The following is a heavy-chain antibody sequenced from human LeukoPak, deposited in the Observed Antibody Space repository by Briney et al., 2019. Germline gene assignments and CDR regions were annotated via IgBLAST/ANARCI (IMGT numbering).Heavy chain of an antibody. CDR2: INPNGGGT. V-gene: IGHV1-2*02. CDR3: ARENNSGWYRKAAFDY. D-gene: IGHD6-19*01. CDR1: GYTFTGYY. J-gene: IGHJ4*02. Sequence: GASVKVSCKASGYTFTGYYIHWVRQAPGQGLEWMGWINPNGGGTNYAQNFQGRVTMTRDTSISTAYMELSRLRSDDPAIYYCARENNSGWYRKAAFDYWGQGTLVTVTS.